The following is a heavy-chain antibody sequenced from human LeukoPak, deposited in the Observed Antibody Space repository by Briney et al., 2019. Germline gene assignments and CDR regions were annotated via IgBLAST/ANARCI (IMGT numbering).Heavy chain of an antibody. V-gene: IGHV1-3*01. CDR1: GYTFGSYV. D-gene: IGHD3-3*01. CDR2: INAGNGKT. Sequence: GASVKVSCKASGYTFGSYVMHWVRQAPGQRLEWMGWINAGNGKTKYSQKIQGRVTITTDTSASTAYMDLSSLRTEDTAVYYCAASALGDAFDIWGQGTMVTVSS. CDR3: AASALGDAFDI. J-gene: IGHJ3*02.